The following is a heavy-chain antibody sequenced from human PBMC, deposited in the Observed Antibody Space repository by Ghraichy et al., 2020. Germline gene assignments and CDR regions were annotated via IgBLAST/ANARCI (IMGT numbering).Heavy chain of an antibody. D-gene: IGHD2-2*01. CDR1: GGSISPYY. Sequence: SETLSLTFTVSGGSISPYYWSWIRQSPGKGLEWIGDIYYSGNTNCNPSLKSRVTMSLDTSKNQFSLRLTSVTAADTAVYYCARDNRPHSTTWYYYWGQGTLVTVSS. V-gene: IGHV4-59*01. CDR2: IYYSGNT. J-gene: IGHJ4*02. CDR3: ARDNRPHSTTWYYY.